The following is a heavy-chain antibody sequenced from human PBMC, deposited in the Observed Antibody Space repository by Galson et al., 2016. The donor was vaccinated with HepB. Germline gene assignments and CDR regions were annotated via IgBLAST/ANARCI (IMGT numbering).Heavy chain of an antibody. CDR2: VRGSITGGSGRI. Sequence: SLRLSCAASGFTFSSYAMSWVRQAPGKGLEWVSVVRGSITGGSGRISYAESVKGRFTISRDNSKDTLYLQMNSLRDEDTAVYYCAKGYGMDAWGQGTTVTVSS. CDR3: AKGYGMDA. CDR1: GFTFSSYA. J-gene: IGHJ6*02. V-gene: IGHV3-23*01.